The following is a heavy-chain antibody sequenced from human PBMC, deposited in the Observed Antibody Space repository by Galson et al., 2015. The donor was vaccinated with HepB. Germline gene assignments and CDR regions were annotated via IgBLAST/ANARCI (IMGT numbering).Heavy chain of an antibody. J-gene: IGHJ4*02. V-gene: IGHV3-23*01. CDR2: ITPSGDNT. D-gene: IGHD6-19*01. Sequence: SLRLSCAASGFTFSYYAMSWVRQAPGKGLEWISAITPSGDNTYSADSMKGRFTISRDNSRNTLFLQMNSLRAGDTAIYFCAKVFPEKTDGWYLQALYYFDSWGQGTRVTVSS. CDR1: GFTFSYYA. CDR3: AKVFPEKTDGWYLQALYYFDS.